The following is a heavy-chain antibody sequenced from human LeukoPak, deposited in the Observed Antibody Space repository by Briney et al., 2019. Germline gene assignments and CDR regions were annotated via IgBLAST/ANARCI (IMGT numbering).Heavy chain of an antibody. D-gene: IGHD5/OR15-5a*01. Sequence: PGGSLRLSCAASGFTFRSYWMHWVRQAPGKGLVWVSRINSDGSTTNYADSVKGRFTISRDNAKNSLYLQMNSLRAEGTAVYYCARRVYDGFAWYDEYFQHWGQGTLVTVSS. V-gene: IGHV3-74*01. CDR2: INSDGSTT. CDR1: GFTFRSYW. J-gene: IGHJ1*01. CDR3: ARRVYDGFAWYDEYFQH.